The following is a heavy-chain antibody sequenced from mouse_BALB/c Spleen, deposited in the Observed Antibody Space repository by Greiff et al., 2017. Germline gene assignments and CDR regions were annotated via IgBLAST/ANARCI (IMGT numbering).Heavy chain of an antibody. CDR3: ASPYGSSYGWFAY. CDR1: GDSITSGY. V-gene: IGHV3-8*02. J-gene: IGHJ3*01. D-gene: IGHD1-1*01. Sequence: ESGPSLVKPSQTLSLTCSVTGDSITSGYWNWIRKFPGNKLEYMGYISYSGSTYYNPSLKSRISITRDTSKNQYYLQLNSVTTEDTATYYCASPYGSSYGWFAYWGQGTLVTVSA. CDR2: ISYSGST.